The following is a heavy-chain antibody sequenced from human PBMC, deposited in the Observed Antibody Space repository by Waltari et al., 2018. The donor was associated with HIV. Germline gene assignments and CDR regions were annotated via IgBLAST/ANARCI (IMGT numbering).Heavy chain of an antibody. D-gene: IGHD3-16*01. CDR2: INPNSGGT. V-gene: IGHV1-2*02. CDR1: GYSFTGYY. J-gene: IGHJ4*02. CDR3: ARDQVQVLRAMGY. Sequence: QVQLVQSGAEVKKPGASVKVSCRAYGYSFTGYYLHWVRPAPGQGLEWMGWINPNSGGTNYAQKFQGRVTMTRDTSISTAYMELSRLRSDDTAVYYCARDQVQVLRAMGYWGQGTLVTVSS.